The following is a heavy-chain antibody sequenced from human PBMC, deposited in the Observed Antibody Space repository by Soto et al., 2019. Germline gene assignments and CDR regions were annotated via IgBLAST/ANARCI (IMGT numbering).Heavy chain of an antibody. V-gene: IGHV4-30-4*01. D-gene: IGHD2-15*01. CDR3: AKSDYCSGGGCSLWFDP. Sequence: NPSETLSLTCTVSGGSISSGDYYWSWIRQPPGKGLEWIGYIYDSGSTYYNPSLKSRLTISVDTSKNQFSLKLNSVTAADTAVYFCAKSDYCSGGGCSLWFDPWGQGTLVTVSS. J-gene: IGHJ5*02. CDR2: IYDSGST. CDR1: GGSISSGDYY.